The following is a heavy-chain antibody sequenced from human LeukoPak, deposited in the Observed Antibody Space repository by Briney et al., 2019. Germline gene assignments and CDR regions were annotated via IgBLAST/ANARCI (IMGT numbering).Heavy chain of an antibody. Sequence: SETLSLTCTVSGGSISSSSYYWGWIRQPPGKGLEWIGSIYYSGSTYYNPSLKSRVTISVDTSKNQFSLKLSSVTAADTAVYYCARRIVVVIDGEEYYYYMDVWGKGTTGTVSS. V-gene: IGHV4-39*01. J-gene: IGHJ6*03. CDR3: ARRIVVVIDGEEYYYYMDV. CDR1: GGSISSSSYY. D-gene: IGHD3-22*01. CDR2: IYYSGST.